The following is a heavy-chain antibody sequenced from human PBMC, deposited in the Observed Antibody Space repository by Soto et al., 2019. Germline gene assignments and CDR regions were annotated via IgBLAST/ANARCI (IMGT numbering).Heavy chain of an antibody. CDR2: IYYSGST. CDR1: GGSISSSSYY. CDR3: ARPHYNYYDSSGYF. J-gene: IGHJ4*02. D-gene: IGHD3-22*01. V-gene: IGHV4-39*01. Sequence: TETLSLTCTVSGGSISSSSYYWGWIRQPPGKGLEWIGSIYYSGSTYYNPSLKSRVTISVDTSKNQFSLKLSSVTAADTAVYYCARPHYNYYDSSGYFWGQGTLVTVSS.